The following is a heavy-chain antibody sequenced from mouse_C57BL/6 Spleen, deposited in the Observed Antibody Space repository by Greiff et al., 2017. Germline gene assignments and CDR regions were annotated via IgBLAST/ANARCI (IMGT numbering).Heavy chain of an antibody. CDR2: ISYDGSN. CDR1: GYSITSGYY. V-gene: IGHV3-6*01. CDR3: ARGRTGAMDY. Sequence: EVKLMESGPGLVKPSQSLSLTCSVTGYSITSGYYWNWIRQFPGNKLEWMGYISYDGSNNYNPSLKNRISITRDTSKNQFFLKLNSVTTEDTATYYCARGRTGAMDYWGQGTSVTVSS. J-gene: IGHJ4*01.